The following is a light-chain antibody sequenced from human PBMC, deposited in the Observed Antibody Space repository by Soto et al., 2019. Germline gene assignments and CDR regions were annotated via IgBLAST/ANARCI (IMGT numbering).Light chain of an antibody. J-gene: IGKJ1*01. Sequence: EIVLTQSPGTLSLSPGERATLSCRASQSVSNNYLAWYQQKPGQAPRLLIYGASNRATGIPDRFSGSGSGPDFTLTIRRLAPEDFAVYYCQQYGSSGTFGQGNKVELK. CDR2: GAS. V-gene: IGKV3-20*01. CDR3: QQYGSSGT. CDR1: QSVSNNY.